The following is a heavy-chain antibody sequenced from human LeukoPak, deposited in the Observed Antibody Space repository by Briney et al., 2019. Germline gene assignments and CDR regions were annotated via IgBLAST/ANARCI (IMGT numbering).Heavy chain of an antibody. Sequence: PGGSLRLSCAASEFTFSSYSMNWVRQAPGKGLEWVSYISSDGSTIYYADSVKGRLTISRDNAKNSLYLQMNSLRAEDTAVYYCARGDNWNSYYYYDMDVWGKGTTVTVSS. CDR1: EFTFSSYS. J-gene: IGHJ6*03. D-gene: IGHD1-7*01. V-gene: IGHV3-48*04. CDR2: ISSDGSTI. CDR3: ARGDNWNSYYYYDMDV.